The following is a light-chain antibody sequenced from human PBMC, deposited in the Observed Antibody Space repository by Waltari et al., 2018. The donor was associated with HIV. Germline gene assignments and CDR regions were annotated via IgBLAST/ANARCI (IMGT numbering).Light chain of an antibody. CDR1: SSNIGAHYS. CDR3: QSYDSSLSAWV. Sequence: QSVLTPPPSVSWAPGQRVTISCTVRSSNIGAHYSVHLYQQPPGTAPKVLIYGNRDRPSGVPDRFSGSKSGTSASLVITGLQAEDEANYYCQSYDSSLSAWVFGGGTKLTVL. J-gene: IGLJ3*02. V-gene: IGLV1-40*01. CDR2: GNR.